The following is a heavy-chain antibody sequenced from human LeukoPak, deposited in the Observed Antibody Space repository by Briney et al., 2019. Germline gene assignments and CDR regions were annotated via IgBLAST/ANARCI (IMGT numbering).Heavy chain of an antibody. CDR2: VYYTGGT. J-gene: IGHJ5*02. CDR3: AREYQLLGTVYNYFDP. V-gene: IGHV4-59*01. D-gene: IGHD2-2*01. CDR1: GGSMSSKY. Sequence: SETLSLTCTVSGGSMSSKYWSWIRQPPGKGLEWIGYVYYTGGTDYHPSLKTRTTISIDTSKSQFALKLTSVTAADTAVYFCAREYQLLGTVYNYFDPWGQGILVTVSS.